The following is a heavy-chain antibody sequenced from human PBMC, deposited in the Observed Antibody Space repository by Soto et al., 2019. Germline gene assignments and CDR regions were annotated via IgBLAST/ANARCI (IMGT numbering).Heavy chain of an antibody. J-gene: IGHJ3*02. CDR2: ISGSSSTI. Sequence: GSLRLSCAASGFTFSSYSMNWVRQAPGKGLEWVSYISGSSSTIYYADSVKGRFTISRDNAKNSLYLQMNSLRAEDRAVYHCARCSGGTCYSHAFDIWGQGTMVTVSS. D-gene: IGHD2-15*01. CDR1: GFTFSSYS. CDR3: ARCSGGTCYSHAFDI. V-gene: IGHV3-48*01.